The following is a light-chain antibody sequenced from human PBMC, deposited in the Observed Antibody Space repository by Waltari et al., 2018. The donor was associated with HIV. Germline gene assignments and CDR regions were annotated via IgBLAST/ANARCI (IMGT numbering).Light chain of an antibody. CDR1: NIGSKS. J-gene: IGLJ2*01. CDR2: HGT. CDR3: QVWDTNTDQYVI. V-gene: IGLV3-21*01. Sequence: SYVLTQPPSVSVAPGKTARITCGGENIGSKSVNWYQKQPGQAPVMVIYHGTDRPSGIPDRFSGSNAEDTATLTIRRVEAGDEADYFCQVWDTNTDQYVIFGGGTNLAV.